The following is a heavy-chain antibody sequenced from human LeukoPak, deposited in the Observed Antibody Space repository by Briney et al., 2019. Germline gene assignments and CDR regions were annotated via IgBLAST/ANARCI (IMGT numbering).Heavy chain of an antibody. CDR1: GGSISSGSYY. V-gene: IGHV4-61*02. CDR3: ARVKGNDILTGLLDDAFDI. CDR2: IYTSGST. J-gene: IGHJ3*02. D-gene: IGHD3-9*01. Sequence: RASQTLSLTCTVSGGSISSGSYYCSWIRQPAGKGLEWIGRIYTSGSTNYNPSFKSRVTISVDTSKNQFSLKLSSVTAADTAVYYCARVKGNDILTGLLDDAFDIWGQGTMVTVSS.